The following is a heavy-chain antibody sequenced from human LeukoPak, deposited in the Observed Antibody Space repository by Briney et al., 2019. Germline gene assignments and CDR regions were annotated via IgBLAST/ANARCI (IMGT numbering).Heavy chain of an antibody. J-gene: IGHJ3*02. CDR1: GGSISSYY. V-gene: IGHV4-59*08. Sequence: SETLSLTCTVSGGSISSYYWSWIRQPPGKGLEWIGYIYYSGSTNYNPSLKGRVTISVDTSKNQFSLKLSSVTAADTAVYYCASSPMVTDAFDIWGQGTMVTVSS. D-gene: IGHD2-8*01. CDR2: IYYSGST. CDR3: ASSPMVTDAFDI.